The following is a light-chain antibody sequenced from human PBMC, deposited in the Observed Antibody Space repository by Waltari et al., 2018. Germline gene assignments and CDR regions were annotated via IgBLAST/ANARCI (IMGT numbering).Light chain of an antibody. J-gene: IGKJ1*01. CDR3: QQYNSYWT. V-gene: IGKV1-5*03. Sequence: TLSASVGDRVTITCRASQSISSWLAWYQQKPGKAPKLLIYKASSLESGVPSRFSGSGSGTEFTLTISSLQPDDFATYYCQQYNSYWTFGQGTKVEIK. CDR2: KAS. CDR1: QSISSW.